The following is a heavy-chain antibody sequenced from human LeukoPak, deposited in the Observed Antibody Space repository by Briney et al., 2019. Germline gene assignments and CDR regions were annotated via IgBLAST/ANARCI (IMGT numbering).Heavy chain of an antibody. CDR2: IYPGDSDT. CDR1: GYSFTSYW. Sequence: PGESLKISCKGSGYSFTSYWIGWVRQMPGKGLEWMGIIYPGDSDTRYSPSFQGQVTISADKSISTAYLQWSSLKASDTAMYYCARHGRFLEWLLSDNWFDPWGQGTLVTVSS. D-gene: IGHD3-3*01. J-gene: IGHJ5*02. CDR3: ARHGRFLEWLLSDNWFDP. V-gene: IGHV5-51*01.